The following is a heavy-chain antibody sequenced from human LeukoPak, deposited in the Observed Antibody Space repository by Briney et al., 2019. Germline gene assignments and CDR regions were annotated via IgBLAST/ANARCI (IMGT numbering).Heavy chain of an antibody. V-gene: IGHV3-11*04. D-gene: IGHD4-17*01. CDR1: GFTFSDYF. J-gene: IGHJ4*02. CDR2: ITSSGTTT. CDR3: ARGDEGDTTVLRGGYFDY. Sequence: GGSLRPSCAASGFTFSDYFMTWILQAPGKGLEYISFITSSGTTTYYADSLKGRFTISRDNAKNSLYLQMDSLRAEDTAVYYCARGDEGDTTVLRGGYFDYWGQGTLVTVSS.